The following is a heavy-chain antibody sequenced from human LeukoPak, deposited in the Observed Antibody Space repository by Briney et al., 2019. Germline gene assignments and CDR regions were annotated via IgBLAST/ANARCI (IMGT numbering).Heavy chain of an antibody. CDR3: VRGQTIDY. J-gene: IGHJ4*02. Sequence: PGGSLTLSCTTSGFTFSNYWMYWVRQAPGKGLIWVSRIKSDGTGITYTDSVEGRFTISRDNAKNTLYLQMNSLRDEDTAVYYCVRGQTIDYWGQGTLVTVSS. CDR2: IKSDGTGI. D-gene: IGHD3-3*01. V-gene: IGHV3-74*01. CDR1: GFTFSNYW.